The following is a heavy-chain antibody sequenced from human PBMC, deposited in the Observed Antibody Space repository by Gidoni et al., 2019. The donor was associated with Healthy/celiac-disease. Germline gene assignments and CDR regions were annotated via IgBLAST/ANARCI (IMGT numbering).Heavy chain of an antibody. CDR1: GFTFDDYA. Sequence: EVQLVESGGVVVQPGGSLRLSCAASGFTFDDYAMHWVRQAPGKGLEWVSLISWDGGSTYYADSVKGRFTISRDNSKNSLYLQMNSLRAEDTALYYCAKEKYSSSWRSPAPEFDYWGQGTLVTVSS. J-gene: IGHJ4*02. D-gene: IGHD6-13*01. CDR3: AKEKYSSSWRSPAPEFDY. CDR2: ISWDGGST. V-gene: IGHV3-43D*03.